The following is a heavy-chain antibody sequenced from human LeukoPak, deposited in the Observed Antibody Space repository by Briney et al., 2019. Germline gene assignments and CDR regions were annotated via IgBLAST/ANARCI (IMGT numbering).Heavy chain of an antibody. V-gene: IGHV4-34*01. Sequence: SETLSLTCAVYDGSFSGYYWSWIRQPPGKGLEWIGEINHSGSTNYNPSLKSRVTISADTSKNQFSLKLSSVTAADTAVYYCARGSTPPYYYYGMDVWGKGTTVTVSS. CDR1: DGSFSGYY. CDR2: INHSGST. J-gene: IGHJ6*04. CDR3: ARGSTPPYYYYGMDV.